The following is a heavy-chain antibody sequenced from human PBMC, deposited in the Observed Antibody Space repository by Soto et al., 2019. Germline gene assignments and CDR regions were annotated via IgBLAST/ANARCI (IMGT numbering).Heavy chain of an antibody. J-gene: IGHJ4*02. Sequence: SETLSLTCTVSGGSISNYYWSWLRQPPGKGLEWIGYIYSSGSTHYNPSLQSRVTISADTSKNQFSLHLTSVTPEDTAVYYCGRLVGNSWIDYWGQGTLVTVSS. V-gene: IGHV4-59*08. D-gene: IGHD6-13*01. CDR3: GRLVGNSWIDY. CDR2: IYSSGST. CDR1: GGSISNYY.